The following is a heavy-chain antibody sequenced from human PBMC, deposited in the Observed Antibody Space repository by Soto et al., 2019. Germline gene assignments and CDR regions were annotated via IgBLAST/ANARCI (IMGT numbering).Heavy chain of an antibody. CDR1: GYSFTSYW. Sequence: GASLTISCKGSGYSFTSYWIGWVRQMPGKGLEWMGIIYPGDSDTRYSPSFQGQVTISADKSISTAYLQWSSLKASDTAMYYCARHRSNVDYYYYMDVWGKGTTVTVSS. D-gene: IGHD4-4*01. V-gene: IGHV5-51*01. J-gene: IGHJ6*03. CDR3: ARHRSNVDYYYYMDV. CDR2: IYPGDSDT.